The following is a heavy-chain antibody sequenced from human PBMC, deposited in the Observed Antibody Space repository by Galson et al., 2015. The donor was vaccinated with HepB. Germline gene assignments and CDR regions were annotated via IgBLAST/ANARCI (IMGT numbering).Heavy chain of an antibody. Sequence: SVKVSCKASGGTFSSYAISWVRQAPGQGLEWMGGIIPIFGTANYAQKFQGRVTITADKSTSTAYMELSSLRSEDTAVYYCARREAGHYYYGMDVWGQGTTVTVSS. CDR2: IIPIFGTA. D-gene: IGHD1-26*01. CDR3: ARREAGHYYYGMDV. CDR1: GGTFSSYA. J-gene: IGHJ6*02. V-gene: IGHV1-69*06.